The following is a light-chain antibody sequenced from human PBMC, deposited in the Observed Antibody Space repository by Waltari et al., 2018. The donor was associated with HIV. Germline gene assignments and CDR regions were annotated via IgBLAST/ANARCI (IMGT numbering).Light chain of an antibody. J-gene: IGLJ2*01. Sequence: QSVLTQPPSVSGPPGQGVPISCTGTSSTIGAGYDVHWYQQLPGTAPKLLIYANINRPSGVPDRFSGSKSGSSASLAITGLQAEDEAHYYCQSFDSSLTTSGVIFGGGTKLTVL. V-gene: IGLV1-40*01. CDR2: ANI. CDR3: QSFDSSLTTSGVI. CDR1: SSTIGAGYD.